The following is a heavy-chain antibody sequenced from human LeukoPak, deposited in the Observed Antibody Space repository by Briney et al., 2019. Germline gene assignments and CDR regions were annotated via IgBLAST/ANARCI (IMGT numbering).Heavy chain of an antibody. CDR3: ARDVLSSWYRWFDP. D-gene: IGHD6-13*01. V-gene: IGHV4-59*01. Sequence: SETLSLTCTVSGGSTSSYYWSWIRQPPGKGLEWIGYIYYSGSTNYNPSLKSRVTISVDTSKNQFSLKLSSVTAADTAVYYCARDVLSSWYRWFDPWGQGTLVTVSS. J-gene: IGHJ5*02. CDR2: IYYSGST. CDR1: GGSTSSYY.